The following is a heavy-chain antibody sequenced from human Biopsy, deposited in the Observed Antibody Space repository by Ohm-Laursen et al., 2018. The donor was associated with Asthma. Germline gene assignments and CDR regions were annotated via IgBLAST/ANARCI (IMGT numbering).Heavy chain of an antibody. J-gene: IGHJ4*02. CDR1: GFTFSTSW. Sequence: SLRLSCAAPGFTFSTSWMTWVRQAPGKGLEWVANIKEDGSEKNYVDSVKGRFTISRDNSKNTLYLQVNSLRTEDTAVYYCAKRRGYSGHDNDYWGQGTLVSVSS. CDR3: AKRRGYSGHDNDY. V-gene: IGHV3-7*02. CDR2: IKEDGSEK. D-gene: IGHD5-12*01.